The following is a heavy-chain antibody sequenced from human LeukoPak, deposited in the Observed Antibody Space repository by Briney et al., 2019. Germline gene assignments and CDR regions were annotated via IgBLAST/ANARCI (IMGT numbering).Heavy chain of an antibody. J-gene: IGHJ6*03. CDR1: GFTFSYYA. D-gene: IGHD5-24*01. V-gene: IGHV3-21*01. Sequence: PGGSLRLSCAASGFTFSYYAMNWVRQAPGKGLEWVSSISTRSTYIYYADSLKGRFTISRDNAKNSLYLQMNRLRAEDTAVYYCARDLAIDYYYYYMDVWGKGTTVTVS. CDR3: ARDLAIDYYYYYMDV. CDR2: ISTRSTYI.